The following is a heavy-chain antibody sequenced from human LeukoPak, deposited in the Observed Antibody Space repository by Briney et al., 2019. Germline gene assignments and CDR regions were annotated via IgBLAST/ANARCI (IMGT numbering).Heavy chain of an antibody. CDR2: IIPIFGTA. CDR3: ARDRGQQLVLDWFDP. D-gene: IGHD6-13*01. V-gene: IGHV1-69*13. J-gene: IGHJ5*02. CDR1: GGTFSSYA. Sequence: ASVKVSCKASGGTFSSYAISWVRQAPGQGLEWMGGIIPIFGTANYAQKFQGRVTITADESTGTAYMELSSLRSEDTAVYYCARDRGQQLVLDWFDPWGQGTLVTVSS.